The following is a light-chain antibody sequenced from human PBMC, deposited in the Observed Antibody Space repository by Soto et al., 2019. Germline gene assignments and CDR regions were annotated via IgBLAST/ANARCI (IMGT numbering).Light chain of an antibody. V-gene: IGKV3-11*01. Sequence: EIVLTQSTVTLSLSPGERATLSCRASQSINNYLAWYQQKPGQPPRLLIYDASNRATAIPVRFSGSGSGTDFTLTISSIEPEDSAVYYCQFRGIWPPGATFGGGTKVEIK. J-gene: IGKJ4*01. CDR3: QFRGIWPPGAT. CDR1: QSINNY. CDR2: DAS.